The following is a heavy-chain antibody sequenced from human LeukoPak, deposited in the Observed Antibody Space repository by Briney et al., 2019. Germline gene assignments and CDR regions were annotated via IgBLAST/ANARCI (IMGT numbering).Heavy chain of an antibody. V-gene: IGHV3-9*01. CDR2: ISWNPGTK. Sequence: GGSLRLSCAASGFTFDDYAMHWVRQVPGKGLEWVAGISWNPGTKGYADSVKGRFTISRDNANDSLYLQLSNLTTEDTALYYCAKGPFLHYTSSWYADYWGQGTLVTVSS. CDR1: GFTFDDYA. CDR3: AKGPFLHYTSSWYADY. D-gene: IGHD6-13*01. J-gene: IGHJ4*02.